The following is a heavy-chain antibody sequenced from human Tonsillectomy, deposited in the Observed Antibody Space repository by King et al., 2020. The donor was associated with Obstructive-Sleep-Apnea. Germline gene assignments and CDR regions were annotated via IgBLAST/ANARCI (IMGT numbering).Heavy chain of an antibody. J-gene: IGHJ4*02. V-gene: IGHV4-39*07. D-gene: IGHD3-22*01. CDR3: ARVILGFRDYYDSSGYYRFDY. Sequence: QLQESGPGLVKPSETLSLTCTVSGGSISSSSYYWGWIRQPPGKGLKWIGSIYYSGSTYYNPSLKSRVTISVDTSKNQFSLKLSSVTAADTAVYYCARVILGFRDYYDSSGYYRFDYWGQGTLVTVSS. CDR1: GGSISSSSYY. CDR2: IYYSGST.